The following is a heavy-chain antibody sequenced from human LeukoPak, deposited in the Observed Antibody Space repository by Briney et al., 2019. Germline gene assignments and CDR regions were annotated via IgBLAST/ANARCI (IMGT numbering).Heavy chain of an antibody. Sequence: SVKVSCRASGGTFSSYAISWVRQAPGQGLEWMGGIIPIFGTANYAQKFQGRVTITADESTSTAYMELSSLRSEDTAVYYCARAGFRSYSSSWASIFDAFDIWGQGTMVTVSS. CDR2: IIPIFGTA. D-gene: IGHD6-13*01. J-gene: IGHJ3*02. CDR1: GGTFSSYA. V-gene: IGHV1-69*13. CDR3: ARAGFRSYSSSWASIFDAFDI.